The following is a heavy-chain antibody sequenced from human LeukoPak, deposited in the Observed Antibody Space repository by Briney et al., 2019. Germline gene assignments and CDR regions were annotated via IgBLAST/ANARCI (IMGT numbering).Heavy chain of an antibody. Sequence: SEALSLTCTVSGGSISSYYWSWIRQPPGKGLEWIAYIYTSGSTNYSPSLKSRVTISVDTSKNQFSLELSSVTAADTAVYYCARLDRYYYFYMDVWGKGTTVTVSS. V-gene: IGHV4-4*09. CDR1: GGSISSYY. J-gene: IGHJ6*03. CDR3: ARLDRYYYFYMDV. CDR2: IYTSGST.